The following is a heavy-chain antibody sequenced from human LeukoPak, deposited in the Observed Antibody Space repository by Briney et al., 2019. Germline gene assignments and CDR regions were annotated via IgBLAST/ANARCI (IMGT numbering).Heavy chain of an antibody. CDR3: AKGAGGSWCFEY. CDR1: GFTFSSYA. CDR2: IRGSGDGT. Sequence: GGSLRLSCAAAGFTFSSYAMSWVRQAPGKGLEWVSSIRGSGDGTYFADSVKGRFTISRDNYKNTLFLQMNSLRAEDTAVYYCAKGAGGSWCFEYWGQGALVTASS. V-gene: IGHV3-23*01. J-gene: IGHJ4*02. D-gene: IGHD1-26*01.